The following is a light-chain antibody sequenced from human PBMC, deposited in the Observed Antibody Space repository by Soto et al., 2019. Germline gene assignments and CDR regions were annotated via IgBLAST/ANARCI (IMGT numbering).Light chain of an antibody. Sequence: DIQMTQSPSSLSASVGDRVTITCQASQDIRKYLNWYQQKPGKAPKLLIHDASNLKTGVPSRFSGSGSGTDFTLPINSLQPEDFATYHCQQYDSLPYTFGQGTKLEIK. CDR1: QDIRKY. V-gene: IGKV1-33*01. CDR2: DAS. J-gene: IGKJ2*01. CDR3: QQYDSLPYT.